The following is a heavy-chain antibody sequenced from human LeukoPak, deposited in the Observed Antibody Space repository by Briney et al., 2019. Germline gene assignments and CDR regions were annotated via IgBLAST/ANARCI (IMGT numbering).Heavy chain of an antibody. CDR3: AKDWSSGVSGYLISFDF. CDR1: GFIFSTYA. V-gene: IGHV3-23*01. J-gene: IGHJ4*02. CDR2: ISSNGGIT. D-gene: IGHD3-22*01. Sequence: GGSLRLSCAGSGFIFSTYAMSWVRQAPGKGLEWVSAISSNGGITYYADSVKGRFTISRDNSKNTLFLQANSLRAEDTAVYYCAKDWSSGVSGYLISFDFWGQGTLVTVSS.